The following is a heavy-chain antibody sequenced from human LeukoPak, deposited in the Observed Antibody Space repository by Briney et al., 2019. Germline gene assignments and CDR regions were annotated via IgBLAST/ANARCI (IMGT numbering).Heavy chain of an antibody. CDR1: GGTFSSYA. CDR2: IIPILGIA. CDR3: ASDDRGVPAALDY. V-gene: IGHV1-69*04. J-gene: IGHJ4*02. D-gene: IGHD2-2*01. Sequence: ASVTVSCKASGGTFSSYAISWVRQAPGQGLEWMGRIIPILGIANYAQKFQGRVTITADKSTSTVYMELSRLRSEDTAVYYGASDDRGVPAALDYWGQGTLVTVSS.